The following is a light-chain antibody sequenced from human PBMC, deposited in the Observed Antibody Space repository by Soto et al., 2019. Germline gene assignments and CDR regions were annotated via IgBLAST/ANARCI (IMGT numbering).Light chain of an antibody. CDR1: SSDVGGYNY. J-gene: IGLJ1*01. CDR3: SSYTSSSTRV. Sequence: QSVLTQPASVSGSPGQSITISCNGTSSDVGGYNYVSWYQQHPGKAPKLMIYEVSNRPSGVSNRFSGSKSGNTASLTISGLQAEDEADYYCSSYTSSSTRVFGTGTKLTVL. CDR2: EVS. V-gene: IGLV2-14*01.